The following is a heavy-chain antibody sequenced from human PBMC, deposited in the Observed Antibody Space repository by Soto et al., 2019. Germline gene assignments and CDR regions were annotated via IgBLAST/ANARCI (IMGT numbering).Heavy chain of an antibody. CDR2: ISSSSSTI. CDR1: GFTFSSYS. J-gene: IGHJ4*02. CDR3: ARGIAVAADDY. Sequence: EVQLVESGGGLVQPGGSLRLSCAASGFTFSSYSMNWVRQAPGKGLEWVSYISSSSSTIYYADSVKGRFTISRDNAKNSLNLQMNSLRAEDKAVYYCARGIAVAADDYWGQGTLVTVSS. D-gene: IGHD6-19*01. V-gene: IGHV3-48*01.